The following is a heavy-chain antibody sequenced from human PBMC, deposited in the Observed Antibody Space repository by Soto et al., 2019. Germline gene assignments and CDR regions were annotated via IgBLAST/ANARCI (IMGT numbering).Heavy chain of an antibody. J-gene: IGHJ5*02. CDR2: ISAYNGNT. CDR1: GYTFTSYG. CDR3: ARWNHAYERENWFAP. V-gene: IGHV1-18*01. Sequence: QVQLVQSGAEVKKPGASVKVSCKASGYTFTSYGISWVRQAPGQGLEWMGWISAYNGNTNYAQKLQGRVTMTTDTSTSTADRELRSLTSDDTAVYYCARWNHAYERENWFAPWGQGTLVTVSS. D-gene: IGHD5-12*01.